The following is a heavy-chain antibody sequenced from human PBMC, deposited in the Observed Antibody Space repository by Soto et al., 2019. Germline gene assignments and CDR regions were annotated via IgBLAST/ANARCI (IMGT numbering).Heavy chain of an antibody. CDR2: ISGSGSTI. J-gene: IGHJ4*02. Sequence: GGSLRLSCAASGFSLSGYEMNWVRQAPGRGLEWVSYISGSGSTIYYADSVKGRFTISRDDANNLLFLQMNSLRGDDTAIYYCVRSGDNYNLLDYWGQGTPVTVSS. CDR3: VRSGDNYNLLDY. V-gene: IGHV3-48*03. D-gene: IGHD1-1*01. CDR1: GFSLSGYE.